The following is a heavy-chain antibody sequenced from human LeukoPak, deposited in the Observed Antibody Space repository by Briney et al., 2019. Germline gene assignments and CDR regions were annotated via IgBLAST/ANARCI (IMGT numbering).Heavy chain of an antibody. CDR2: IYPGDSDT. CDR3: ARNIHDYGDYGYYYYYMDV. V-gene: IGHV5-51*01. Sequence: GESLQISCQGSGYSFTSYWIGWVRQMPGKGLEWMGIIYPGDSDTRYSPSFQGQVTISADKSISTAYMELSRLRSDDTAVYYCARNIHDYGDYGYYYYYMDVWGKGTTVTVSS. CDR1: GYSFTSYW. D-gene: IGHD4-17*01. J-gene: IGHJ6*03.